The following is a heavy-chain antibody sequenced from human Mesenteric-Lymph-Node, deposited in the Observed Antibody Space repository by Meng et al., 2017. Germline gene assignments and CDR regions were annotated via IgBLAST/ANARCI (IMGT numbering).Heavy chain of an antibody. V-gene: IGHV4-34*01. J-gene: IGHJ6*02. Sequence: TLALTCAVSGESFSRYYWTWIHQPPGKGLEWIGEITHSGSTNYNPSLTSRVTISKDTSKNQFSLKLSSVTAADTAVYYCASIRRGSLGTYYYYGMDVWGQGTTVTVSS. CDR2: ITHSGST. CDR1: GESFSRYY. CDR3: ASIRRGSLGTYYYYGMDV. D-gene: IGHD1-1*01.